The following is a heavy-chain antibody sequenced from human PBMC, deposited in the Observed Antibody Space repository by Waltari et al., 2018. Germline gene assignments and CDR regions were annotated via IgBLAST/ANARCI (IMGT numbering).Heavy chain of an antibody. CDR1: GGTFLSSA. D-gene: IGHD3-10*01. J-gene: IGHJ6*02. CDR3: ARAFPMVALLGMDV. CDR2: IIPILGTA. Sequence: QVQLVQSGAEVKKPGSSVKVSCKASGGTFLSSAISWVRQAPGQGLECMGGIIPILGTAKYAQKFQGRVTITADESKSTAYMERSSLRSEDTAVYYCARAFPMVALLGMDVWGQGTTVTVSS. V-gene: IGHV1-69*13.